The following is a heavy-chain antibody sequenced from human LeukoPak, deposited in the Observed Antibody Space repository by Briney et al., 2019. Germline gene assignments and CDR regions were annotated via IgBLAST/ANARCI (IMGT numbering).Heavy chain of an antibody. CDR3: ARGGGYGDYRLGY. CDR2: ISSSSSYI. Sequence: GGSLRLSCAASGFTFSSYSMNWVRQAPGKGLEWVSSISSSSSYIYYADSVKGRFTISRDNAKNSLYLQMNSLRAEDTAVYYCARGGGYGDYRLGYWGQGTLVTVSS. J-gene: IGHJ4*02. CDR1: GFTFSSYS. V-gene: IGHV3-21*01. D-gene: IGHD4-17*01.